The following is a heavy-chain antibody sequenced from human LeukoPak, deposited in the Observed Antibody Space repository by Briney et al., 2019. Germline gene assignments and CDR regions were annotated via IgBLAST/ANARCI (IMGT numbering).Heavy chain of an antibody. V-gene: IGHV3-21*01. CDR2: ISSSSSYI. D-gene: IGHD3-16*01. J-gene: IGHJ6*02. Sequence: GGSLRLSCAASGFTFSSYSMNWVRQAPGKGLEWVSSISSSSSYIYYADSVKGRFTISRDNAKNSLYLQMNSLRAEDTAVYYCARVLLVHDYYYGMDVWGQGTTVTVSS. CDR3: ARVLLVHDYYYGMDV. CDR1: GFTFSSYS.